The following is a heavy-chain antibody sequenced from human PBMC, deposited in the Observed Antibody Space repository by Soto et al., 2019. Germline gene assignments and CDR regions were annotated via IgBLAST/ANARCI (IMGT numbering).Heavy chain of an antibody. CDR2: INHSGST. J-gene: IGHJ5*02. CDR1: GGSFSGYY. D-gene: IGHD5-18*01. CDR3: ARVVSKVGWIQLWRKYWFDP. V-gene: IGHV4-34*01. Sequence: QVQLQQWGAGLLKPSETLSLTCAVYGGSFSGYYWSWIRQPPGKGLEWIGEINHSGSTNYNPSLKSRVTISVDTSKNQCSLKLSSVTAADTAVYYCARVVSKVGWIQLWRKYWFDPWGQGTLVTVSS.